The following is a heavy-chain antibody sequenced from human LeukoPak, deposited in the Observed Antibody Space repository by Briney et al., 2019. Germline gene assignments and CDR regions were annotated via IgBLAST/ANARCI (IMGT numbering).Heavy chain of an antibody. CDR2: ISGSGGST. D-gene: IGHD2-21*02. V-gene: IGHV3-23*01. CDR3: AKGQHIVVVTARDWFDP. J-gene: IGHJ5*02. CDR1: GFTFSSYA. Sequence: AGGSLRLSCAASGFTFSSYAMSWVRQAPGKGLEWVSAISGSGGSTYYADSVKGRSTISRDNSKNTLYLQMNSLRAEDTAVYYCAKGQHIVVVTARDWFDPWGQGTLVTVSS.